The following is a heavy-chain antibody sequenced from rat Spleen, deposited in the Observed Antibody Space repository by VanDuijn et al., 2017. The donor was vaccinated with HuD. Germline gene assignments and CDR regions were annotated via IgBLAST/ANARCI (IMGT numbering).Heavy chain of an antibody. D-gene: IGHD1-12*03. J-gene: IGHJ4*01. CDR3: TRVDGYYRTMDA. Sequence: EVQLVESDGGLVQPGRSLKLSCAASGFTFSNYYMAWVRQAPTKGLEWVAYISTGGGSTYYRDSVKGRFTISRDNAKSTLYLEMDSLRSEDTATYYCTRVDGYYRTMDAWGQGTSVTVSS. V-gene: IGHV5-27*01. CDR1: GFTFSNYY. CDR2: ISTGGGST.